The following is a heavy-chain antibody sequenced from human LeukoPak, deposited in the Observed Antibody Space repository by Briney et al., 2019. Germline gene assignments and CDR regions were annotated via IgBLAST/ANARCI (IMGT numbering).Heavy chain of an antibody. D-gene: IGHD4-17*01. J-gene: IGHJ4*02. CDR3: ARAHTVTTGRYYFDY. CDR2: ISGSSISI. Sequence: GGSLRLSCAASGLTFSNYGINWVRQAPGKGLEWVSYISGSSISIYYADSVKGRFTISRDNAKNSLYLQMNSLRAEDTAVYYCARAHTVTTGRYYFDYWGQGTLVTVSS. V-gene: IGHV3-48*04. CDR1: GLTFSNYG.